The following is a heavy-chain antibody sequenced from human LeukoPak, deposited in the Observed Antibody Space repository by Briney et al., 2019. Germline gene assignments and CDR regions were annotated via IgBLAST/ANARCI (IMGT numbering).Heavy chain of an antibody. CDR3: ARDAQRGFDYSNSLEY. CDR1: GFTFNHYG. D-gene: IGHD4-11*01. CDR2: IWSDGTNQ. V-gene: IGHV3-33*01. J-gene: IGHJ4*02. Sequence: GGSLRLSCAAAGFTFNHYGMHWVRQAPAKGLEWVAVIWSDGTNQYYAGSVKGRFTISRDDSGNTVYLQMNSLRPEDTGVYYCARDAQRGFDYSNSLEYWGQGTPVTVST.